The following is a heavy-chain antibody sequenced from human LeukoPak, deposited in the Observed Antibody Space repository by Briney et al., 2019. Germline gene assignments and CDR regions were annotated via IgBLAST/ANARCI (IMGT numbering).Heavy chain of an antibody. Sequence: GGSLRLSCAASGLTFSSYVMHWVRQAPGKGLEWVAVISYDGSKKYYADSVKGRFTISRDNSKNTLYLQMNSLRAEDTAVYYCARGGRIEMATIIPFDYWGQGTLVTVSS. D-gene: IGHD5-24*01. CDR3: ARGGRIEMATIIPFDY. V-gene: IGHV3-30*04. CDR2: ISYDGSKK. CDR1: GLTFSSYV. J-gene: IGHJ4*02.